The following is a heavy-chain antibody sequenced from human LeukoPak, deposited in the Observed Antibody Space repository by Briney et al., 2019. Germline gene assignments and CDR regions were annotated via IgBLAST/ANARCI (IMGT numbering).Heavy chain of an antibody. CDR2: ISSSDGNSK. D-gene: IGHD3-16*02. V-gene: IGHV3-30*03. CDR3: ARGDGLGELSSTLDY. CDR1: GFTFSSYG. J-gene: IGHJ4*02. Sequence: GGSLRLSCAASGFTFSSYGMNWVRQASGKGLEWVAAISSSDGNSKYYADSVKGRFTISRDNSKNTVYLQMNSLRADDTAVYYCARGDGLGELSSTLDYWGQGTRITVSS.